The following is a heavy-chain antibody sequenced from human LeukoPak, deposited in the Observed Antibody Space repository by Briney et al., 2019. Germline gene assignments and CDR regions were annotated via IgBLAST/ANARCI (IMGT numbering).Heavy chain of an antibody. Sequence: SETLSLTCTVSGGSISSSSYYWGWIRQPPGKGLEWIGSIYYSGSTYYNPSLKSRVTISVDTSKNQFSLKLSSVTAADTAVYYCASGGGGCSGGSCYSYYYYGMDVWGQGTTVTVSS. J-gene: IGHJ6*02. V-gene: IGHV4-39*07. CDR1: GGSISSSSYY. CDR3: ASGGGGCSGGSCYSYYYYGMDV. CDR2: IYYSGST. D-gene: IGHD2-15*01.